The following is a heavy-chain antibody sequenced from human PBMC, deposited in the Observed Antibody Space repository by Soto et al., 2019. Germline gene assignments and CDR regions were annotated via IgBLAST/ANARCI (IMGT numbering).Heavy chain of an antibody. Sequence: ASVKVSCKASGYTFTSYAMNWVRQAPGQGLEWMGWINTSTGNPTYAQGFTGRFVFSLDTSVSTAYLQICSLKAVDTAVYYCARDHGTIAAAGNRDWFDPWGQGTLVTVSS. CDR3: ARDHGTIAAAGNRDWFDP. D-gene: IGHD6-13*01. V-gene: IGHV7-4-1*01. CDR2: INTSTGNP. J-gene: IGHJ5*02. CDR1: GYTFTSYA.